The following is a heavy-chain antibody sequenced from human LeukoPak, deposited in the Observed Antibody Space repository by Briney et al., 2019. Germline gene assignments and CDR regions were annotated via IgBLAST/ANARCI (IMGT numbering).Heavy chain of an antibody. Sequence: GSLRLSCTASGSTFSTDWMHWVRQGPGKGLVWVSRINSDGSITSYADSVKGRFTISRDNAKNTVYQQMNSLRAEDTAVYYCASSAGGGLNYRGQGTLVTVS. CDR3: ASSAGGGLNY. V-gene: IGHV3-74*01. CDR1: GSTFSTDW. J-gene: IGHJ4*02. CDR2: INSDGSIT. D-gene: IGHD2-15*01.